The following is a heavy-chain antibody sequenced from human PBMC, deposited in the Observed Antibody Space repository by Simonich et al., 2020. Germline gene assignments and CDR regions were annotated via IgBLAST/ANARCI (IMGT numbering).Heavy chain of an antibody. CDR1: GFTFSSYW. Sequence: EVQLVESGGGLVQPGGSLRLSCAASGFTFSSYWMSWVRQATGKGLEWVAKLKQDGSEKYYVDSVKGRFTISRDNAKNSLYLQMNSLRAEDTAVYYCACLGTGDAFDIWGQGTMVTVSS. V-gene: IGHV3-7*01. CDR3: ACLGTGDAFDI. CDR2: LKQDGSEK. J-gene: IGHJ3*02. D-gene: IGHD3-9*01.